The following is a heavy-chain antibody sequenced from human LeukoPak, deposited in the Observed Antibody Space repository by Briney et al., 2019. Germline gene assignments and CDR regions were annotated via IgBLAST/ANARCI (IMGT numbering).Heavy chain of an antibody. J-gene: IGHJ4*02. CDR1: GFTFSSYS. CDR2: ITASGTAM. CDR3: ASVWRALGYTIDY. Sequence: GGSLRLSCAASGFTFSSYSMNWVRQAPGKGLEWVSHITASGTAMFYADSVKGRFTISRDNAKNSLYLQMNSLRDEDTAVYYCASVWRALGYTIDYWGQGTQVAVSS. V-gene: IGHV3-48*02. D-gene: IGHD5-18*01.